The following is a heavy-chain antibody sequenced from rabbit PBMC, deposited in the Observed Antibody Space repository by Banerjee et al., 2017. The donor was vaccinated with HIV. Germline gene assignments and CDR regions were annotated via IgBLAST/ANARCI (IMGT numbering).Heavy chain of an antibody. CDR3: ARDGGAGYANL. D-gene: IGHD6-1*01. Sequence: QSLEESGGDLVKPEGSLTLTCTASGFSFNGAAMCWVRQAPGKGLEWIACTFVGSGNTYYATWAKGRFTISKTSSTTVTLQMTSLTAADTATYFCARDGGAGYANLWGPGTLVTVS. V-gene: IGHV1S40*01. CDR2: TFVGSGNT. CDR1: GFSFNGAA. J-gene: IGHJ4*01.